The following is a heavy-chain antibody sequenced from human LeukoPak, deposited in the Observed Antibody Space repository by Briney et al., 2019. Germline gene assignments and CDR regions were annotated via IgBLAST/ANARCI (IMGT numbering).Heavy chain of an antibody. D-gene: IGHD6-19*01. Sequence: SVKVSCKASGGTFSSYAISWVRQAPGQGLEWMGGIIPIFGTANYAQKFQGRVTITADESTSTAYMELSSLRSEDTAVYYCAKASGWLNYFDYWGQGTLVAVSS. V-gene: IGHV1-69*01. CDR3: AKASGWLNYFDY. CDR2: IIPIFGTA. CDR1: GGTFSSYA. J-gene: IGHJ4*02.